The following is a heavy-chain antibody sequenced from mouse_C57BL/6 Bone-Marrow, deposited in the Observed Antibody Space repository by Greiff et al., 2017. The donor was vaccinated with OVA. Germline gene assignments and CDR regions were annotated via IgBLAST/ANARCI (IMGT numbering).Heavy chain of an antibody. CDR1: GYTFTSYG. Sequence: VKLVESGAELARPGASVKLSCKASGYTFTSYGISWVKQRTGQGLEWIGEIYPRSGNTYYNEKFKGKATLTVDTSSSTAYMQLSSLTSEDSAVYFCARESPLRGDAMDYWGQGTSVTVSS. CDR2: IYPRSGNT. D-gene: IGHD1-1*01. CDR3: ARESPLRGDAMDY. J-gene: IGHJ4*01. V-gene: IGHV1-81*01.